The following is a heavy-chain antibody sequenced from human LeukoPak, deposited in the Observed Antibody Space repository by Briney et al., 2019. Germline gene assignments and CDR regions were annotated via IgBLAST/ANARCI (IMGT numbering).Heavy chain of an antibody. CDR2: IYGDGNT. CDR3: ARASFYYDSRALDP. J-gene: IGHJ5*02. CDR1: GFTVSSNY. D-gene: IGHD3-22*01. V-gene: IGHV3-53*01. Sequence: PGGSLRLSCAASGFTVSSNYMNWVRQAPGKGLEWFSVIYGDGNTYYTDSVKGRFTISRDNSKNTVLLQMNSLRAEDTAVYYCARASFYYDSRALDPWGQGALVTVS.